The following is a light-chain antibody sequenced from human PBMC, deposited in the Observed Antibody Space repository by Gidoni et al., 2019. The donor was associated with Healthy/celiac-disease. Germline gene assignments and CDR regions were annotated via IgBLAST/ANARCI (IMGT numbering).Light chain of an antibody. V-gene: IGKV4-1*01. CDR1: QSVLYSSNNMNY. CDR2: WAS. J-gene: IGKJ3*01. Sequence: DIVMTQSPDSLAVSLGERATINCKSSQSVLYSSNNMNYLAWYQQKPGQPPMLLIYWASTRESGVPDRFSGSGSGTDFTLTISSLQAEDVAVYYCQQYYSTPLTCGPGTKVDIK. CDR3: QQYYSTPLT.